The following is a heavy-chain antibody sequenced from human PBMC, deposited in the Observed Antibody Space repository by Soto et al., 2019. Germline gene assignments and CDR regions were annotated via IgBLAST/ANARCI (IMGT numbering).Heavy chain of an antibody. CDR3: VRDGTKTLRDWFDP. CDR1: GASISGFY. D-gene: IGHD1-1*01. J-gene: IGHJ5*02. Sequence: SETLSLTCTVSGASISGFYWSWIRKSAGKGLEWIGRIYATGTTDYNPSLKSRVMMLVDTSKKQFSLKLRSVTAADTAVYYCVRDGTKTLRDWFDPWGQGISVTVSS. V-gene: IGHV4-4*07. CDR2: IYATGTT.